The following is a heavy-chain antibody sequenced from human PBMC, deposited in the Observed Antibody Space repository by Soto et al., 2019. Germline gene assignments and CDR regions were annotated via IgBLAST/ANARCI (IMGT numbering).Heavy chain of an antibody. CDR1: GYTFTGYY. Sequence: GASVKVSCKASGYTFTGYYMHWVRQAPGKGLEWMGGFDPEDGETIYAQKFQGRVTMTEDTSTDTAYMELSSLRSEDTAVYYCATVRLEWLFAIDYWGQGTLVTVSS. J-gene: IGHJ4*02. CDR2: FDPEDGET. CDR3: ATVRLEWLFAIDY. D-gene: IGHD3-3*01. V-gene: IGHV1-24*01.